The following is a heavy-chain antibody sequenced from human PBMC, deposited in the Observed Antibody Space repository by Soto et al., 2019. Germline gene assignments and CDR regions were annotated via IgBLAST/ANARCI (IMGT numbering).Heavy chain of an antibody. CDR3: ARVHVMVVAGSTFDY. Sequence: SETLSLTCTVSGYSISSGYYWAWIRQPPGKGPEWIASIYHGGTTFYNPSLKSRITISVHTSNNQFSLKLTSVTAADTAVYYCARVHVMVVAGSTFDYWGQGTLVTVSS. CDR1: GYSISSGYY. J-gene: IGHJ4*02. CDR2: IYHGGTT. D-gene: IGHD6-19*01. V-gene: IGHV4-38-2*02.